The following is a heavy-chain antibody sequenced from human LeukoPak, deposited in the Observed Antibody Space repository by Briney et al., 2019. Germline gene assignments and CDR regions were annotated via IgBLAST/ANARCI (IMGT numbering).Heavy chain of an antibody. V-gene: IGHV3-23*01. D-gene: IGHD2/OR15-2a*01. CDR2: ISDGGVRT. Sequence: GGSLRLSCVASGFIFSDYAMGWVRQAPGKRLEWVSGISDGGVRTYYADSVKGRFTISRDNSKNTLFLHMDSLRVEDAAVYYCARVAVIYFYYMEVWGKGTTVTVSS. CDR1: GFIFSDYA. J-gene: IGHJ6*03. CDR3: ARVAVIYFYYMEV.